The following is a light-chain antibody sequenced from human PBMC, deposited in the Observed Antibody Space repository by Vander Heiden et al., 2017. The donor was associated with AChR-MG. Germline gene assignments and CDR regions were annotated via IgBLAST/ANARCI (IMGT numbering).Light chain of an antibody. Sequence: EIVLTQSPVTLSLSPGERATLSCRASQSISSYLAWYQQKPGQAPRLLIYEASNRATGIPARFSGSGSGTDFTLTISSLEPEDFAVYYCQQRSSWPLTFVGGTKVEIK. CDR3: QQRSSWPLT. J-gene: IGKJ4*01. CDR2: EAS. V-gene: IGKV3-11*01. CDR1: QSISSY.